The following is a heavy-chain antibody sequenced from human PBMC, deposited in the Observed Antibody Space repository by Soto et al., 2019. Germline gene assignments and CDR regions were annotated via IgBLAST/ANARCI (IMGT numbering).Heavy chain of an antibody. D-gene: IGHD3-22*01. Sequence: EVQLVESGGGLVQPGRSMRLSCAASGFTFGDYAMHWVRQAPGKGLEWVSGISWNSGSIGYADSVKGRFTISRDNAKNSLYLQMNSLRAEDTALYYCAKDEDSRGYSNYFDYWGQGTLVTVSS. CDR1: GFTFGDYA. V-gene: IGHV3-9*01. CDR2: ISWNSGSI. J-gene: IGHJ4*02. CDR3: AKDEDSRGYSNYFDY.